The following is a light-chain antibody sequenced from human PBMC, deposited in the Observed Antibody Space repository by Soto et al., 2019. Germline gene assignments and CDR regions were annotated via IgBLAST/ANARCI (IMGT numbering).Light chain of an antibody. J-gene: IGKJ4*01. CDR1: QSVNNF. Sequence: EAVSTQSPATLSLSPGDRATLSCRASQSVNNFLAWYQQKPGQTPRLLIYDASKRATGIPGRFSGSGSGTDFTLTISSLEPEDFAVYYCQQRSNWPPALSFGGGAKVDIK. V-gene: IGKV3-11*01. CDR2: DAS. CDR3: QQRSNWPPALS.